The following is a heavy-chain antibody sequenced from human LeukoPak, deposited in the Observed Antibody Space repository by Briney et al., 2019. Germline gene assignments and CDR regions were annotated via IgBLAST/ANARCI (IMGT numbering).Heavy chain of an antibody. D-gene: IGHD3-3*01. CDR3: ARSKRVVMAFDY. J-gene: IGHJ4*02. CDR1: GGSFSGYY. CDR2: INHSGST. Sequence: SETLSLTCAVYGGSFSGYYWSWIRQPPGKGLEWIGEINHSGSTNYNPSLKSRVTISVDTSKNQFSLKLSTVTAADTAVYYCARSKRVVMAFDYWGQGTLVTVSS. V-gene: IGHV4-34*01.